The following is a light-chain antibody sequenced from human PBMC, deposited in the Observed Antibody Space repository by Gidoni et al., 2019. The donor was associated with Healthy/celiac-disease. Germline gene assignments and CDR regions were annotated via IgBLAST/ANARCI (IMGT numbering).Light chain of an antibody. CDR2: DAS. Sequence: DIQMTQSPSSLSASVGDRVTITCQASQDISNYLNWYKQKPGKAPKLLIYDASNLETGVPSRFSGSGSGTDFTFTISSLQPDDIATYYCQQYDNLPLYTFGQGTKLEIK. CDR1: QDISNY. V-gene: IGKV1-33*01. J-gene: IGKJ2*01. CDR3: QQYDNLPLYT.